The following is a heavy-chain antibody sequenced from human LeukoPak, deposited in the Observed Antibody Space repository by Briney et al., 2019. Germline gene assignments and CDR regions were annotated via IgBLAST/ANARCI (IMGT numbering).Heavy chain of an antibody. Sequence: ASVKVSCKASGYTFTGQDMHWVRQAPGQGLEWMGWINPNTGGTKYAQRLQGSVTMTRDTTISTAYMELSRLTSDDTAVYYCASYPRYSSSPPFDYWGQGTLVTVSS. D-gene: IGHD6-6*01. J-gene: IGHJ4*02. CDR2: INPNTGGT. CDR1: GYTFTGQD. CDR3: ASYPRYSSSPPFDY. V-gene: IGHV1-2*02.